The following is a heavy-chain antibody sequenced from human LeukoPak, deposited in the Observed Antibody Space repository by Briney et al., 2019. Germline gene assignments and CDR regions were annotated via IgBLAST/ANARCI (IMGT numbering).Heavy chain of an antibody. Sequence: ASVKVSCKASGYTFTSYGISWVRQAPGQGLEWMGWISAYNGNTNYAQKLQGRVTMTTDTSTSTAYMELSSLRSEDTAVYYCARNYDFWIKRYGAQYYGMDVRGQGTTVTVSS. CDR2: ISAYNGNT. D-gene: IGHD3-3*01. V-gene: IGHV1-18*01. CDR1: GYTFTSYG. J-gene: IGHJ6*02. CDR3: ARNYDFWIKRYGAQYYGMDV.